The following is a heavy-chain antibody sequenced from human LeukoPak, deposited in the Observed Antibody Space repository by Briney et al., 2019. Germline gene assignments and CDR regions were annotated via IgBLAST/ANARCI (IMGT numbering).Heavy chain of an antibody. V-gene: IGHV1-24*01. CDR3: ATLCSGGFCYVDY. D-gene: IGHD2-15*01. J-gene: IGHJ4*02. CDR2: FDPEDGET. Sequence: ASVKVSCKVSGYTLTELSMHGVRQAPGKGLEWMGGFDPEDGETIYAQKFQGRVTMTEDTSTDTAFMELSSLRSEDTAVYYCATLCSGGFCYVDYWGQGILVTVSS. CDR1: GYTLTELS.